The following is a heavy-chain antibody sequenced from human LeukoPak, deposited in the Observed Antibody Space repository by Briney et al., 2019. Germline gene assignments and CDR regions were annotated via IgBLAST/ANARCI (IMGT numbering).Heavy chain of an antibody. CDR1: GGSISSGGYS. CDR3: ARVAQLWPPRHFDY. V-gene: IGHV4-30-4*07. CDR2: IYYSGST. D-gene: IGHD5-18*01. J-gene: IGHJ4*02. Sequence: PSETLSLTCAVSGGSISSGGYSWSWIRQPPGKGLEWIGYIYYSGSTYYNPSLKSRVTISVDTSKNQFSLKLSSVTAADTAVYYCARVAQLWPPRHFDYWGQGTLVTVSS.